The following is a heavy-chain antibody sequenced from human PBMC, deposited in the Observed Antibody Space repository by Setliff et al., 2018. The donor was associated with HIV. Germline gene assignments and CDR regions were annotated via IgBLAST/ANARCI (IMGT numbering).Heavy chain of an antibody. CDR2: ISYDSRFI. CDR1: GFTFSDSA. D-gene: IGHD3-22*01. J-gene: IGHJ4*02. CDR3: ARDRASSGYYARFDH. Sequence: GGSLRLSCAASGFTFSDSAMSWVRQAPGKGLEWVSSISYDSRFIYHADSMKGRFTISRDNAKKLVYLQMNSLRAEDTAIYYCARDRASSGYYARFDHWGQGTLVTVSS. V-gene: IGHV3-21*01.